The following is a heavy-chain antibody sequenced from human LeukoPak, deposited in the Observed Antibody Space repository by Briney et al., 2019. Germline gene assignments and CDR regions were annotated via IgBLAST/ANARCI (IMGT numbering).Heavy chain of an antibody. CDR2: IYYSGST. V-gene: IGHV4-59*08. D-gene: IGHD6-19*01. CDR3: ARRSGSGWYIY. J-gene: IGHJ4*02. Sequence: SETLSLTCAVYGGSFSGYYWSWIRQPPGKGLEWIGYIYYSGSTNYNPSLKSRVTISVDTSKNQFSLKLSSVTAADTAVYYCARRSGSGWYIYWGQGTLVTVSS. CDR1: GGSFSGYY.